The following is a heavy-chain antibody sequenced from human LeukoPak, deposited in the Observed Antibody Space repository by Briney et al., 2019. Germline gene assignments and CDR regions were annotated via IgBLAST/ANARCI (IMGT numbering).Heavy chain of an antibody. CDR2: INHSGST. Sequence: PSETLSLTCTVSGGSISSGDYYWSWIRQPPGKGLEGIGEINHSGSTNYNPSLKSRVTISVDTSKNQLSLKLSSVTAADTAVYYCASPPTPHPPTRYQLLWEDPGGNWFDPWGQGTLVTVSS. V-gene: IGHV4-34*01. J-gene: IGHJ5*02. CDR1: GGSISSGDYY. D-gene: IGHD2-2*01. CDR3: ASPPTPHPPTRYQLLWEDPGGNWFDP.